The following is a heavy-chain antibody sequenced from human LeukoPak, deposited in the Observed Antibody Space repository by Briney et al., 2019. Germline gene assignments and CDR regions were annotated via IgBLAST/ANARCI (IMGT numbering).Heavy chain of an antibody. Sequence: ASVKVSCKASGYTFTSYYVHWVRQAPGQGLEWMGTINPSGGSTSYAQKFQGRVTMTRDTSTSTVYMELSSLRSEDTAVYYCARDLGIAAAPGAFDIWGQGTMVTVSS. V-gene: IGHV1-46*01. J-gene: IGHJ3*02. CDR1: GYTFTSYY. CDR3: ARDLGIAAAPGAFDI. CDR2: INPSGGST. D-gene: IGHD6-13*01.